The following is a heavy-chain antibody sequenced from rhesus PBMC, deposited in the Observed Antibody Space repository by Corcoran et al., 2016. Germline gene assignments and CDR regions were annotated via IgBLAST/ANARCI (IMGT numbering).Heavy chain of an antibody. J-gene: IGHJ4*01. CDR2: IYPNNGNT. V-gene: IGHV1S9*01. Sequence: QVQLVQSGAEVKKPGASVKLSCKASGYTFTSYYLNWVRQAPGQVLEWMGWIYPNNGNTGYAQRFQGRVTMTRDTSTSTAYMELSSLRSEDTAVYYCTRWANGLDYWGQGVLVTVSS. CDR3: TRWANGLDY. CDR1: GYTFTSYY.